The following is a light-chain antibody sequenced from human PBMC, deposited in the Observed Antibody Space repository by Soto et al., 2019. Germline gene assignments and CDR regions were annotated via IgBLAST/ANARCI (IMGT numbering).Light chain of an antibody. CDR3: KSYAGSNTYV. Sequence: QSVLTQPPSASGSPGQSVTISCTGTKSDIGVYDFVSWYQHHPGKAPRLIIYEVVQRPSGVPDRLSGSKSGNTASLTVSGLQAADEADYFCKSYAGSNTYVFGSGTRSPS. J-gene: IGLJ1*01. CDR2: EVV. CDR1: KSDIGVYDF. V-gene: IGLV2-8*01.